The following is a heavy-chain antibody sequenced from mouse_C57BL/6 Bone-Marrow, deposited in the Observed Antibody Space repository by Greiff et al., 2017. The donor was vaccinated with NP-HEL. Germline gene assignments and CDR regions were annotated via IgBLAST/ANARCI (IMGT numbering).Heavy chain of an antibody. V-gene: IGHV4-1*01. J-gene: IGHJ2*01. D-gene: IGHD2-3*01. Sequence: EVKLLESGGGLVQPGGSLKLSCAASGIAFSSYWMRWVRRAPGQGLEWIGEIHPDSSTINYAPSLKDKFIISRDNAKNTLYLQMSKVRSEDTALYYCARIYDGSYEYYFDYWGQGTTLTVSS. CDR2: IHPDSSTI. CDR3: ARIYDGSYEYYFDY. CDR1: GIAFSSYW.